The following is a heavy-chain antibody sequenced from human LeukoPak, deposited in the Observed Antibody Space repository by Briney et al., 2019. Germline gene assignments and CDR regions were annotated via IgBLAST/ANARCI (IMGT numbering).Heavy chain of an antibody. J-gene: IGHJ4*02. V-gene: IGHV4-59*01. D-gene: IGHD6-19*01. CDR3: ARVKTSGWYAYYFDY. Sequence: PSETLSLTCTVSGGSISSYYWSWIRQPPGKGLEWIGYIYYSGSTNYNPSLKSRVTISVDTSKNQFSLKLSPVTAADTAVYYCARVKTSGWYAYYFDYWGQGTLVTVSS. CDR1: GGSISSYY. CDR2: IYYSGST.